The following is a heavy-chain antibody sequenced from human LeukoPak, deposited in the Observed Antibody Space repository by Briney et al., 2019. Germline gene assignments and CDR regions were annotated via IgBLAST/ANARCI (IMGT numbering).Heavy chain of an antibody. Sequence: GASVKVSCKVSGYTLTELSMHWVRQAPGKGLEWMGGFDPEGGETIYAQKFQGRVTMTEDTSTDTAYMELSSLRSEDTAVYYCATEKVLSGNLAFDIWGQGTMVTVSS. CDR3: ATEKVLSGNLAFDI. CDR2: FDPEGGET. J-gene: IGHJ3*02. CDR1: GYTLTELS. D-gene: IGHD4-23*01. V-gene: IGHV1-24*01.